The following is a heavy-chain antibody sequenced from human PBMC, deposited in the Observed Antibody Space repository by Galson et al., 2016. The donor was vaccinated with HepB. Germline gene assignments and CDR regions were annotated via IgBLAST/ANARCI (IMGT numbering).Heavy chain of an antibody. CDR2: ISSSSNYI. V-gene: IGHV3-21*01. Sequence: SLRLSCAASGFTFSSSAMNWVRQAPGRGLEWVSFISSSSNYIYYPDSVRGRFTISRDNANNSLYLQMNSLRAEDTALYYCVRESRQQLEDWGQGTLVTVSS. CDR1: GFTFSSSA. J-gene: IGHJ4*02. D-gene: IGHD6-13*01. CDR3: VRESRQQLED.